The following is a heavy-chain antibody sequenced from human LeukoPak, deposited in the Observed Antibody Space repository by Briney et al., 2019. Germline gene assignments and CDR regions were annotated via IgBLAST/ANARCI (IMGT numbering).Heavy chain of an antibody. D-gene: IGHD2-2*01. CDR1: GYTFTSYD. CDR2: MNPNSGNT. V-gene: IGHV1-8*03. CDR3: ARRSTTPYYYYYMDV. J-gene: IGHJ6*03. Sequence: ASVKVSCKASGYTFTSYDINWVRQATGQGLEWMGWMNPNSGNTGYAQKFQGRVTITRNTSISTAYMELSSLRSEDTAVYYCARRSTTPYYYYYMDVWGKGTTVTVSS.